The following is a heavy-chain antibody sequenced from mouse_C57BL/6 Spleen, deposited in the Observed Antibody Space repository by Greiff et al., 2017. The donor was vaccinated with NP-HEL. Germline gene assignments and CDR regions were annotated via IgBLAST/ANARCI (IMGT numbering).Heavy chain of an antibody. D-gene: IGHD4-1*01. V-gene: IGHV1-82*01. CDR2: FYPGDGDT. CDR1: GYAFSSSW. CDR3: ARWDCDFDD. J-gene: IGHJ2*01. Sequence: VQLQQSGPELVKPGASVKISCKASGYAFSSSWMNWVKQRPGKGLEWIGRFYPGDGDTNYNGKFKGKATLTADKSSSTAYMQLSSLTSEDSAVYFCARWDCDFDDWGKGTTLTVSS.